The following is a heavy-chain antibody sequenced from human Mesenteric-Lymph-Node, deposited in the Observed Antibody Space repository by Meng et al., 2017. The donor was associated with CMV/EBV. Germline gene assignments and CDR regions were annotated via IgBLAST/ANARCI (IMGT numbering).Heavy chain of an antibody. CDR3: ARDSGGGLAVGWYFDL. CDR1: GFMFSNHG. CDR2: ISYDGSNK. J-gene: IGHJ2*01. V-gene: IGHV3-30*19. D-gene: IGHD5-12*01. Sequence: GGSLRLSCAASGFMFSNHGMHWVRQAPGKGLEWVAVISYDGSNKYYADSVKGRFTISRDNSKNTLYLQMNSLRAEDTAVYYCARDSGGGLAVGWYFDLWGRGTLVTVSS.